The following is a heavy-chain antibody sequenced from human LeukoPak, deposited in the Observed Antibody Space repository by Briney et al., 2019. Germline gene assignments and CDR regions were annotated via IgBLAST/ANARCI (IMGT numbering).Heavy chain of an antibody. Sequence: PGGSLRLSCAASGFTFSSYAMSWVRQAPGKGLEWVSAISGSGVNTHDADSVKGRFTISRDNSKNTLYLQMNSLRAEDTAVYYCAKGTLEYCSGASCYPFDSWGQGTLVTVSS. CDR3: AKGTLEYCSGASCYPFDS. V-gene: IGHV3-23*01. CDR2: ISGSGVNT. D-gene: IGHD2-15*01. J-gene: IGHJ4*02. CDR1: GFTFSSYA.